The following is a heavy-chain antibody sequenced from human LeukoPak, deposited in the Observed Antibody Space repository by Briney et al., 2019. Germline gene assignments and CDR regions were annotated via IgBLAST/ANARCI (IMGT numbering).Heavy chain of an antibody. CDR3: ASQRYSYGVYDAFDI. CDR1: GGTFSSYA. J-gene: IGHJ3*02. Sequence: ASVKVSCKASGGTFSSYAISWARQAPGQGLEWMGRIIPIFGTANYAQKFQGRGTITTDESTSTAYMELSSMRSEDTAVYYCASQRYSYGVYDAFDIWGQGTMVTVSS. D-gene: IGHD5-18*01. V-gene: IGHV1-69*05. CDR2: IIPIFGTA.